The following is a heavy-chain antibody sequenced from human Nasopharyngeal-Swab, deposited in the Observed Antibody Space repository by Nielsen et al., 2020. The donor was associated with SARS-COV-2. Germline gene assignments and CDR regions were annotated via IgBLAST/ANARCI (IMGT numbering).Heavy chain of an antibody. V-gene: IGHV3-74*01. D-gene: IGHD6-6*01. CDR2: IKSDGSSR. J-gene: IGHJ3*02. CDR3: ARDSPSSIAARPDAFDI. Sequence: GESLKISCAASGFTFSTYWMDWVRQPPGKGLVWVSRIKSDGSSRSYADSVKGRFTISRDNAKNSLYLQMNSLRAEDTAVYYCARDSPSSIAARPDAFDIWGQGTMVTVSS. CDR1: GFTFSTYW.